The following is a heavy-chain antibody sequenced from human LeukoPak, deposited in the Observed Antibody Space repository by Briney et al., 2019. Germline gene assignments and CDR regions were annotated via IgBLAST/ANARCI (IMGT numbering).Heavy chain of an antibody. CDR2: ISGDGGST. Sequence: PGGSLRLSCAASGFTFDDYAMHWVREAPGKGLEWVSLISGDGGSTYYADSVKGRFTISRDNSKTSLYLQMNSLRTEDTALYYCAKSPERIASMIVVVPWYFDYWGQGTLVTVSS. J-gene: IGHJ4*02. CDR3: AKSPERIASMIVVVPWYFDY. CDR1: GFTFDDYA. V-gene: IGHV3-43*02. D-gene: IGHD3-22*01.